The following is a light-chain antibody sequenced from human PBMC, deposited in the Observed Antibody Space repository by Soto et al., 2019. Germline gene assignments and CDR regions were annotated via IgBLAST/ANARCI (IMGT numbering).Light chain of an antibody. CDR2: HLS. V-gene: IGLV2-14*01. J-gene: IGLJ1*01. CDR3: SSYTSSVTYV. CDR1: SSDVGGYNY. Sequence: QSALTQPASVSGSPGQSITISCTGTSSDVGGYNYVSWYQQHPGKAPKLIIYHLSNRPSGVSNRFSGSKSANTASLTISGLQAEDEADYYCSSYTSSVTYVFGTGTKLTVL.